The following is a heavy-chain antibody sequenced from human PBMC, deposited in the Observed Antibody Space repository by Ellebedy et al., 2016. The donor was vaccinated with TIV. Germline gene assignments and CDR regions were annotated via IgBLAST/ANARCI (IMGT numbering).Heavy chain of an antibody. Sequence: GESLKISCAASGFTFSNYAMHWARQAPGKGLEWVAVVSYDGSNKYYADSLKGRFTISRDNSKNTLYLQMNSLRAEDTAVYYCAKDGPLYHGSADWGQGTLVTVSS. D-gene: IGHD3-3*01. CDR2: VSYDGSNK. J-gene: IGHJ4*02. V-gene: IGHV3-30*18. CDR3: AKDGPLYHGSAD. CDR1: GFTFSNYA.